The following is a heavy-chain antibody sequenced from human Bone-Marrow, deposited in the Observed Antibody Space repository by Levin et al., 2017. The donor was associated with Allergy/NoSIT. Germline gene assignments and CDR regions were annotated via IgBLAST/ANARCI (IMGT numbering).Heavy chain of an antibody. CDR3: ARRMATVTTFDY. D-gene: IGHD4-17*01. V-gene: IGHV3-11*03. CDR2: ISSSATYI. Sequence: PGGSLRLSCAASGFSFSDYYMTWIRQAPGKGLEWLSYISSSATYINYADSVKGRFTISRDNRKNSLFLQMNNLRAEDTAVYYCARRMATVTTFDYWGRGTLVTVSS. CDR1: GFSFSDYY. J-gene: IGHJ4*02.